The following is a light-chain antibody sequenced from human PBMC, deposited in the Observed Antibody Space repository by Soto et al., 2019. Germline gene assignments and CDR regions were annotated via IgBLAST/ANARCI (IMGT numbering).Light chain of an antibody. J-gene: IGKJ1*01. CDR3: QHRSSWPRS. CDR1: QSVGTS. V-gene: IGKV3-11*01. Sequence: DIVLTQAPATLSLSPGDRATLSCRASQSVGTSLAWYKQQPGQAPRLLIHDAAYRASGIPERLSGSGSGTAFSLSISSLEPDDFAVYYCQHRSSWPRSFGRGTKVEV. CDR2: DAA.